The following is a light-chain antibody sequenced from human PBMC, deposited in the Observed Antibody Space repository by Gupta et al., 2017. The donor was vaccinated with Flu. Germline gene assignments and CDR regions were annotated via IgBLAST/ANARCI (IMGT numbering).Light chain of an antibody. CDR3: CSYAGSYTWV. J-gene: IGLJ3*02. V-gene: IGLV2-11*01. Sequence: QSALTQPRSVSGSPGQSVTISCTGTSSDVGGYNYVSWYQQHPGKAPKFMIYDVSKRPSGVPDRFSGSKSGTTASPTISGLQAEDDADYYCCSYAGSYTWVFGGGTKLTVL. CDR1: SSDVGGYNY. CDR2: DVS.